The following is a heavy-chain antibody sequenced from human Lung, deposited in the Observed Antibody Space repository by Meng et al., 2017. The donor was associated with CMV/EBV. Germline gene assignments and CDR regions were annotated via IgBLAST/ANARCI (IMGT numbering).Heavy chain of an antibody. D-gene: IGHD3-16*01. V-gene: IGHV4-34*01. Sequence: SETLSLTCVVNDESFGPFSAFYWTWIRQTPGKGLEWIGEVNHSGRTNYNPSLKSRVTISVDTSKKQFSLRLTSVTAADTATYYCASESATSLGGRIYYYGMDVWGQGTTVTGSS. CDR2: VNHSGRT. CDR3: ASESATSLGGRIYYYGMDV. J-gene: IGHJ6*02. CDR1: DESFGPFSAFY.